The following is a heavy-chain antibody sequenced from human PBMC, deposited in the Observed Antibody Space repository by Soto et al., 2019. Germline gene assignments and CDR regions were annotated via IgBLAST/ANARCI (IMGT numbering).Heavy chain of an antibody. CDR3: ARQQRYYYYMDV. D-gene: IGHD6-13*01. J-gene: IGHJ6*03. CDR2: IIPILGIA. V-gene: IGHV1-69*02. CDR1: GGTFISYT. Sequence: ASVKVSCKASGGTFISYTISWVRQAPGQGLEWMGRIIPILGIANYAQKFQGRVTITADKSTSTAYMELSSLRSEDTAVYYCARQQRYYYYMDVWGKGTTVTVSS.